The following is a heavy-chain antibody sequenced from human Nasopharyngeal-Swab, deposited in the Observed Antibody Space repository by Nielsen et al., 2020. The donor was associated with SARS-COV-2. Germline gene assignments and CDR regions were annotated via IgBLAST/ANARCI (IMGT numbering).Heavy chain of an antibody. CDR1: GFTFSNAW. CDR2: IKRKTDGGTT. Sequence: GESLKISCAASGFTFSNAWMSWVRQAPGKGLEWVGRIKRKTDGGTTDYAAPVKGRFTISRDDSKNTLYLQMNSLKTEDTAVYYCTTDPQQWLVEYYYYMDVWGKGTTVTVSS. V-gene: IGHV3-15*01. J-gene: IGHJ6*03. CDR3: TTDPQQWLVEYYYYMDV. D-gene: IGHD6-19*01.